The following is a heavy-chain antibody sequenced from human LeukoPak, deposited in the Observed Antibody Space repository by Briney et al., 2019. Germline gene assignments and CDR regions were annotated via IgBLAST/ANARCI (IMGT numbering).Heavy chain of an antibody. J-gene: IGHJ4*02. CDR3: ARGAGWYNY. CDR1: GGSISSYY. CDR2: IYNRGST. Sequence: SETLSLTCTVSGGSISSYYWSWIRQPPGKGLEWIGHIYNRGSTYYNPSLKSRVTISVGTSKNQFSLRLSSVTAADTAVYYCARGAGWYNYWGQGTLVTVSS. D-gene: IGHD6-19*01. V-gene: IGHV4-59*01.